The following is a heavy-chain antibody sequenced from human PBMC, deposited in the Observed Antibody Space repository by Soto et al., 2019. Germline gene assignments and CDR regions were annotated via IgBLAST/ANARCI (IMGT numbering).Heavy chain of an antibody. V-gene: IGHV1-2*02. J-gene: IGHJ3*02. CDR1: GYTFTGYY. D-gene: IGHD3-22*01. CDR3: AKNLLVTTPDGFDI. Sequence: ASVKVSCKASGYTFTGYYMHWVRQAPGQGLEWMGWINPDSGGTNYAQKFQGRVTITRDTSTSTAYMELSRLRSDDTAMYYCAKNLLVTTPDGFDIWGQGTMVTISS. CDR2: INPDSGGT.